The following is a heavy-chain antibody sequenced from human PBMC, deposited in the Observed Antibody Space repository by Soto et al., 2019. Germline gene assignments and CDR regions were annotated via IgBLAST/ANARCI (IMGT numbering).Heavy chain of an antibody. J-gene: IGHJ4*02. Sequence: PGGSLRLSCVASGFTFRSYTMNWVRQAPGKGLEWVSAIRGFSPYTFYAASVEGRFTISRDNSKAILYLQMNSLRAEDTAVYYCAAWAEGATEVHWGQGTLVTVSS. V-gene: IGHV3-21*01. CDR3: AAWAEGATEVH. CDR1: GFTFRSYT. D-gene: IGHD2-15*01. CDR2: IRGFSPYT.